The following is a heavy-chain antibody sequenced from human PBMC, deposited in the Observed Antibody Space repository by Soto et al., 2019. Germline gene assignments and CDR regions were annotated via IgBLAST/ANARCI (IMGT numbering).Heavy chain of an antibody. Sequence: QVQVMQSGAEVKKPGDSVKVSCKTSGYIFSDYGINWVRQAPGQGLEWMGWISGYSGNANLAQKFQGRVTMTTDKSTRTAYMELRRLRSDDTXXXYCAKRTSGTTWGEXXYWGQGTXVXXSS. J-gene: IGHJ4*02. CDR3: AKRTSGTTWGEXXY. CDR2: ISGYSGNA. D-gene: IGHD4-17*01. CDR1: GYIFSDYG. V-gene: IGHV1-18*04.